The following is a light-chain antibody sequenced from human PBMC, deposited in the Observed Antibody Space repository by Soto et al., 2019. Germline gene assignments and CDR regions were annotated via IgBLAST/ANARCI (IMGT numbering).Light chain of an antibody. CDR3: QQYNSYPWT. CDR2: DTS. Sequence: EMVMTQSPATLSVSPGERATLSCRASQSVSSKLAWYQQKPGQAPRLLIYDTSTRATGIPARFSGSGSGTEFTLTISSLQPGDFATYYCQQYNSYPWTFGQGTKVDIK. CDR1: QSVSSK. J-gene: IGKJ1*01. V-gene: IGKV3-15*01.